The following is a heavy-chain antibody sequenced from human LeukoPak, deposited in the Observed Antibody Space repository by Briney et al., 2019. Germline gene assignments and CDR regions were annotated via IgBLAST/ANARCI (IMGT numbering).Heavy chain of an antibody. CDR3: ARQSYTLTGENWFDP. V-gene: IGHV1-69*05. J-gene: IGHJ5*02. CDR1: GGTFSSYA. CDR2: IIPIFGTA. D-gene: IGHD1-14*01. Sequence: GASVKVSCKASGGTFSSYAISWVRQAPGQGLEWMGGIIPIFGTANYAQKFQGRVTITTDESTSTACMELSSLRSEDTAVYYCARQSYTLTGENWFDPWGQGTLVTVSS.